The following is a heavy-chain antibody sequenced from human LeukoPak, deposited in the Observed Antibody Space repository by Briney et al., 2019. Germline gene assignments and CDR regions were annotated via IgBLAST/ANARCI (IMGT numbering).Heavy chain of an antibody. CDR1: GFTFSSYE. CDR3: ARDRLNDYGFDY. V-gene: IGHV3-48*03. Sequence: GGSLRLSCAASGFTFSSYEMNWVRQAPGKGLEWVSYISSSGSTIYYADSVKGRFTISRDNAKNSLYLQMNSLRAEDTAVYYCARDRLNDYGFDYWGQGTLVTVSS. D-gene: IGHD4-17*01. CDR2: ISSSGSTI. J-gene: IGHJ4*02.